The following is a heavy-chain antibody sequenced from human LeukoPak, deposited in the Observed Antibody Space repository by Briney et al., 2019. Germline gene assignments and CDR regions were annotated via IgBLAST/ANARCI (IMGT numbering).Heavy chain of an antibody. D-gene: IGHD4-17*01. V-gene: IGHV3-30*02. CDR3: AKVVGDYDYFDY. J-gene: IGHJ4*02. CDR2: IRYDGSNK. CDR1: GFTFSSYG. Sequence: GGSLRLSCAAFGFTFSSYGMHWVRQAPGKGLEWVAFIRYDGSNKYYADSVKGRFTISRDNSKNTLYLQMNSLRAEDTAVYYCAKVVGDYDYFDYWGQGTLVTVSS.